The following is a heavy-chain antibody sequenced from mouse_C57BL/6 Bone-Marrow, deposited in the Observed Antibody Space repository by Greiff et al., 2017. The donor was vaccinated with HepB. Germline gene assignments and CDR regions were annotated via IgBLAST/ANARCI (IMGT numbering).Heavy chain of an antibody. Sequence: EVQLVESGGGLVKPGGSLKLSCAASGFTFSSYAMSWVRQTPEKRLEWVATISDGGSYTYYPDNVKGRFTISRDNAKNNLYLQMSQLKSEDTAMYYCARDYPYYGSSYGFAYWGQGTLVTVSA. CDR1: GFTFSSYA. CDR3: ARDYPYYGSSYGFAY. V-gene: IGHV5-4*01. CDR2: ISDGGSYT. J-gene: IGHJ3*01. D-gene: IGHD1-1*01.